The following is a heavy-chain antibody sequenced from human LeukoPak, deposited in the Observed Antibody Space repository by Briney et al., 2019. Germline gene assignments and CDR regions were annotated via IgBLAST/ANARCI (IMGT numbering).Heavy chain of an antibody. CDR1: GYTFTSYG. J-gene: IGHJ6*02. CDR3: ARDLFNYYGSGSYYNLGYYYGMDV. D-gene: IGHD3-10*01. V-gene: IGHV1-18*01. Sequence: ASVKVSFKASGYTFTSYGISWVRQAPGQGLEWMGWISAYNGNTNYAQKLQGRVTMTTDTSTSTAYMELRSLRSDDTAVYYRARDLFNYYGSGSYYNLGYYYGMDVWGQGTTVTVSS. CDR2: ISAYNGNT.